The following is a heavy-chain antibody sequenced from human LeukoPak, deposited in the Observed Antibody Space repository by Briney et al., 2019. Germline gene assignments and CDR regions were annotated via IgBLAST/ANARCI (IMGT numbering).Heavy chain of an antibody. CDR2: ISGSGGST. CDR3: AKLVDTVATIPNFDY. J-gene: IGHJ4*02. V-gene: IGHV3-23*01. Sequence: QPGGSLRLSCVASGFTFSNYAMSWVRQAPGKGLEWVSAISGSGGSTYYADSVKGRFTISRDNSNNTLYLQVNSLRAEDTALYYCAKLVDTVATIPNFDYWGQGTLVTVSS. CDR1: GFTFSNYA. D-gene: IGHD5-12*01.